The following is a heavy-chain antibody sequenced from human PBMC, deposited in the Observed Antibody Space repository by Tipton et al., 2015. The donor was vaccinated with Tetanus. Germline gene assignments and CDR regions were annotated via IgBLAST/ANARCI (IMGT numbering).Heavy chain of an antibody. CDR1: GGSISRTSYC. Sequence: LRLSCTVSGGSISRTSYCWDWIRQPPGKGLEWIGSISYSGSAYYNPSLQSRATISVDTSKNQFSLRLTSVTATETAVYYCARRSYNSGWYCFDYWGQGTLVTVSS. J-gene: IGHJ4*02. CDR2: ISYSGSA. V-gene: IGHV4-39*01. D-gene: IGHD6-19*01. CDR3: ARRSYNSGWYCFDY.